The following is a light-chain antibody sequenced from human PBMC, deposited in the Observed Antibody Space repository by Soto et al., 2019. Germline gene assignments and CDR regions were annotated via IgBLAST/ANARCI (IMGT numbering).Light chain of an antibody. CDR1: QGISNY. Sequence: DIQMTQSPSSLSASVGDRVTITCRASQGISNYLAWYQQQPGKVPKLLIYVASTEQSGDPSRFSGSGSGTDFTLSISSLQPEDVATYYCQKYNSAPLTFGQGTKVEIQ. CDR3: QKYNSAPLT. CDR2: VAS. J-gene: IGKJ1*01. V-gene: IGKV1-27*01.